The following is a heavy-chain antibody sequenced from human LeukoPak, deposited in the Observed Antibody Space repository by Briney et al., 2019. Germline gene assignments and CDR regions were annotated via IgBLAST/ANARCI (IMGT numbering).Heavy chain of an antibody. D-gene: IGHD2-15*01. CDR1: SGSVRSNYYS. CDR2: LDDSGNT. Sequence: SETLSLTCSVSSGSVRSNYYSWAWIRQAPGKGLEWVGGLDDSGNTYYNPSLESRLTMSVDTSKNHFSLNLKSVAAADTSVYYCARRLRIGAAEWFDPWGQGIMVTVSS. V-gene: IGHV4-39*02. CDR3: ARRLRIGAAEWFDP. J-gene: IGHJ5*02.